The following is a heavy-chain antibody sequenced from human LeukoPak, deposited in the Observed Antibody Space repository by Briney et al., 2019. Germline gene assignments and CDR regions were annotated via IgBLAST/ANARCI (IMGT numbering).Heavy chain of an antibody. CDR3: ATDRGCSSFDY. CDR2: IHPDGSQK. D-gene: IGHD2-2*01. Sequence: GGSLRLSCGGSGFTFSTYWMDWVRQSPGKRLEWVASIHPDGSQKDYGESVKGRFPISRDNAKKSLYLQMNSLRAEDTATYYCATDRGCSSFDYWGQGTLVTVSS. V-gene: IGHV3-7*01. CDR1: GFTFSTYW. J-gene: IGHJ4*02.